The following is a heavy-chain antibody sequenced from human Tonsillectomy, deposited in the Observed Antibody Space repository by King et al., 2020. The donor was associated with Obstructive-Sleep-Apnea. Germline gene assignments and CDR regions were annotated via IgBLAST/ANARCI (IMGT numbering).Heavy chain of an antibody. CDR1: GGSISRGGYY. V-gene: IGHV4-31*03. J-gene: IGHJ4*02. Sequence: VQLQESGPGLVKPSQTLSLTCTVSGGSISRGGYYWSWIRQHPGKGLEWIGYIYDRGSTYYNPSLKSRVTISVDTSKNQFSLELSSVTAADTAVYYCARYRFGCCSGSSWCLGFDYGGRGTLVTVSS. CDR2: IYDRGST. D-gene: IGHD2-15*01. CDR3: ARYRFGCCSGSSWCLGFDY.